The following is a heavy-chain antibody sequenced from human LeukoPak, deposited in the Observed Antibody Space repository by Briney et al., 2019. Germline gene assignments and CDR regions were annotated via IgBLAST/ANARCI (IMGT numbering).Heavy chain of an antibody. CDR2: IHYWSGET. Sequence: AAVKVSRKASGYSFTAFYIHWVRQAPGQGLEWMGWIHYWSGETNYAYKFRGRVTMTRDTSISTTYMDLGSLGSDDTAVYYCARDGEYGTGSYYRGCFDYWGQGTLVTVSS. J-gene: IGHJ4*02. CDR3: ARDGEYGTGSYYRGCFDY. CDR1: GYSFTAFY. D-gene: IGHD3-10*01. V-gene: IGHV1-2*02.